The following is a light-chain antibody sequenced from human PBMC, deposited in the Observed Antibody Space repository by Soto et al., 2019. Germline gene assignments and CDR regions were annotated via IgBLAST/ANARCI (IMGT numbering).Light chain of an antibody. J-gene: IGKJ4*01. Sequence: EIVLTQSLATLSLSPGERATLSCRASQSVSSSLAWYQQKPGQAPRLLIYAASNRATGIPTRFSGSGSGTDFTLTISSLEPEDFGVYYCQQRSDWPPSLTFGGGTKVEIK. CDR3: QQRSDWPPSLT. V-gene: IGKV3-11*01. CDR2: AAS. CDR1: QSVSSS.